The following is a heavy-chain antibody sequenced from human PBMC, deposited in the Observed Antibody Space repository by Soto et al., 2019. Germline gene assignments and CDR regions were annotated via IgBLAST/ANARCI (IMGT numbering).Heavy chain of an antibody. D-gene: IGHD2-21*01. CDR1: GGTFSSYA. CDR2: IIPIFGTA. J-gene: IGHJ6*02. V-gene: IGHV1-69*12. CDR3: ARWRVMTITARSRYGMDV. Sequence: QVQLVQSGAEVKKPGSSVKVSCKASGGTFSSYAISWVRQAPGQGLEWMGGIIPIFGTANYAQKFQGRVTITAGESTRTAYMELSSLRSEDTAVYYCARWRVMTITARSRYGMDVWGQGTTVTVSS.